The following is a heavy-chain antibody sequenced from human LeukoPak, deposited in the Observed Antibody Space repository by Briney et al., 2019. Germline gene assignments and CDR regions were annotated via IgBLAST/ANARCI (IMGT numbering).Heavy chain of an antibody. CDR3: AKDHKFGELDPYYFDY. V-gene: IGHV3-74*03. CDR2: INSDGSRT. J-gene: IGHJ4*02. Sequence: PGGSLRLSCAASGFTFSSYWMHWVRQAPGKGLVWVSRINSDGSRTTYADSVKGRFTISRDNSKNTLYLQMNSLRAEDTAVYYCAKDHKFGELDPYYFDYWGQGTLVTVSS. D-gene: IGHD3-10*01. CDR1: GFTFSSYW.